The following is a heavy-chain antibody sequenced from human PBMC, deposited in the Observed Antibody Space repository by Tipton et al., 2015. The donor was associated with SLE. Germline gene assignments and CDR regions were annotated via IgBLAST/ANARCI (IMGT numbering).Heavy chain of an antibody. CDR1: GYPFSDYI. V-gene: IGHV1-2*02. CDR3: ATMMDYNFHQ. Sequence: LVQSGAEVKKPGASVKVSCKASGYPFSDYIMHWVRQAPGQGLEWLGGINPTNTGPKYSQKFLGRVTMTRDTSISTDYMELTWLTSDDTGIYYCATMMDYNFHQWGPGTQVTVSS. D-gene: IGHD3-22*01. J-gene: IGHJ4*02. CDR2: INPTNTGP.